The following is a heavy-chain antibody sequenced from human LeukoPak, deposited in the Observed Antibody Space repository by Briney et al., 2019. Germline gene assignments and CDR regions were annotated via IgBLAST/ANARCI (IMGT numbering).Heavy chain of an antibody. Sequence: GGSLRLSCAASGFSFSNYAMYWVRQAPGKGLEWVAGISGSGGSTNYADSVKGRFTISRDNPKNTLYLQMNSLRAEDTAVYFCAKRGVVIRVILVGFHKEAYYFDSWGQGALVTVSS. V-gene: IGHV3-23*01. CDR1: GFSFSNYA. J-gene: IGHJ4*02. CDR2: ISGSGGST. D-gene: IGHD3-22*01. CDR3: AKRGVVIRVILVGFHKEAYYFDS.